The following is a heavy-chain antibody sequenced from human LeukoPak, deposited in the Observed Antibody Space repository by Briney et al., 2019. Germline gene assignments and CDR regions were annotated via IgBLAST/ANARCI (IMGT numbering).Heavy chain of an antibody. J-gene: IGHJ4*02. CDR1: GFTFSSYW. CDR2: INTDGSST. CDR3: ATRAYYYYDSSGYYFDY. Sequence: GGCLRLSCAASGFTFSSYWMHWVRQAPGKGLVWVSRINTDGSSTTYADSVKGRFTISRDNARNTLYLQMNSLRAEDTAVYYCATRAYYYYDSSGYYFDYWGQGTLVTVSS. D-gene: IGHD3-22*01. V-gene: IGHV3-74*01.